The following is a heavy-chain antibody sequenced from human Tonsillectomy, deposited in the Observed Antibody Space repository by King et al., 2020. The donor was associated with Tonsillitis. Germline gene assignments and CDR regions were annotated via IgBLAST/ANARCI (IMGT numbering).Heavy chain of an antibody. CDR1: GFTFSSYA. D-gene: IGHD3-22*01. CDR2: ISGSGGST. V-gene: IGHV3-23*04. J-gene: IGHJ3*02. Sequence: VQLVESGGGLVQPGGSLRLSCAASGFTFSSYAMSWVRQAPGKGLEWVSAISGSGGSTYYADSVKGRFTISRDNSKNTLYLQMNSLRAEDTAVYYCAKGLLYDSSGYDAFDIWGQGTMVTVSS. CDR3: AKGLLYDSSGYDAFDI.